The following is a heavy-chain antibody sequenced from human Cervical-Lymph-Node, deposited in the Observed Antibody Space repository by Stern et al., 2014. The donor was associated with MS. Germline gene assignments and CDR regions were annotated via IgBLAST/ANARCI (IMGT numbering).Heavy chain of an antibody. CDR1: GFTFSSHW. J-gene: IGHJ4*02. D-gene: IGHD6-13*01. CDR2: IYGDGSST. CDR3: ARDAWPAASGPLIDY. Sequence: EVQLVESGGGLVQPGGSLRLSCAASGFTFSSHWMHWVRQAPVKGLVWVSRIYGDGSSTKYADSVKGRFTISRDNAKSTLYLQMNSLRAEDSAVYYCARDAWPAASGPLIDYWGRGTLVTVSS. V-gene: IGHV3-74*03.